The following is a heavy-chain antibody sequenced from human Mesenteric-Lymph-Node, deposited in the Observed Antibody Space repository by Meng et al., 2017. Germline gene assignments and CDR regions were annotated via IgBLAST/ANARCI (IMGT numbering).Heavy chain of an antibody. CDR2: ISGSGVHK. D-gene: IGHD2-21*01. CDR3: AKALKSGGYWFEGGSAH. CDR1: GFTFSDHA. V-gene: IGHV3-23*01. Sequence: GESLKISCAASGFTFSDHAMSWVRLVPGEGLEWVSSISGSGVHKYYAASVKGRFSISRDNSKNTVSLQMSTLRAEDTAIYYCAKALKSGGYWFEGGSAHWGHG. J-gene: IGHJ4*03.